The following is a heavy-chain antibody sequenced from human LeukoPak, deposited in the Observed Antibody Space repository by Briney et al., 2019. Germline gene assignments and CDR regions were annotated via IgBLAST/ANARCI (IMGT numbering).Heavy chain of an antibody. CDR2: LSSSGSSI. Sequence: GGSLRLPRTASGFTFSDYHMSWVRQAPGKGLEWVSYLSSSGSSIYHADSVKGRFIISRDNAKNSLYPQMNSLRAEDTAVYYCARERGQSSGLFDYWGQGTLVTVSS. J-gene: IGHJ4*02. V-gene: IGHV3-11*01. D-gene: IGHD6-19*01. CDR1: GFTFSDYH. CDR3: ARERGQSSGLFDY.